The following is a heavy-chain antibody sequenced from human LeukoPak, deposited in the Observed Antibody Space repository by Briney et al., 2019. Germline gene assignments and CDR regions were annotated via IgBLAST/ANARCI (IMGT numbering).Heavy chain of an antibody. CDR1: GFTFSSYT. Sequence: GGSLRLPCTASGFTFSSYTMTWIRQAPGKGLEWVSSISDNNRYVYYADSLRGRFTISRDNAKTSLYLQMNSLSAEDTAVYYCATVLGDFWGQGTLVAVSS. V-gene: IGHV3-21*01. D-gene: IGHD3-10*01. CDR2: ISDNNRYV. CDR3: ATVLGDF. J-gene: IGHJ4*02.